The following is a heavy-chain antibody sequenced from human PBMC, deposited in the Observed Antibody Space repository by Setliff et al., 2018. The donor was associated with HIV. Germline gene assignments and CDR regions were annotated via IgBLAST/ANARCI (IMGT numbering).Heavy chain of an antibody. J-gene: IGHJ5*02. D-gene: IGHD5-18*01. CDR3: ARSYSYGYNWFDP. CDR1: GGSISSGSYF. V-gene: IGHV4-39*01. Sequence: SETLSLTCTVSGGSISSGSYFWTWIRQTAGKGLEWIGSIYYSYSSGSSYYKPSLKSRVTISVDTSKNQFSLRLSSVAAADTAVYYCARSYSYGYNWFDPWGQGTLVTVSS. CDR2: IYYSYSSGSS.